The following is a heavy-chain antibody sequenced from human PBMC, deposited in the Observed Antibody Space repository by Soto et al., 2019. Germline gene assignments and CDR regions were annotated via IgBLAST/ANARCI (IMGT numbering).Heavy chain of an antibody. CDR1: GDTFSFYS. D-gene: IGHD3-10*01. CDR2: VNPILSMS. J-gene: IGHJ4*02. V-gene: IGHV1-69*04. Sequence: QVQLVQSGAEVKRPGSSVKVSCKASGDTFSFYSINWVRQAPGLGLEWMGRVNPILSMSNYAQRFQGRVTMTADKSTSTAYMELSGLRSEDTAMSYCATNGSGYRAFDYWGQGALVTVSS. CDR3: ATNGSGYRAFDY.